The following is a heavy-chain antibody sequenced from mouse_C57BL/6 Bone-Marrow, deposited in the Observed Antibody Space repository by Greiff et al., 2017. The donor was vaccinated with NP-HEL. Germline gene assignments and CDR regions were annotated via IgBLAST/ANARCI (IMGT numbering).Heavy chain of an antibody. J-gene: IGHJ1*03. CDR3: ARRGGNYCGSSYWYFDV. D-gene: IGHD1-1*01. CDR1: GYTFTSYW. CDR2: IYPGSGST. Sequence: VQLQQPGAELVKPGASVKMSCKASGYTFTSYWITWVKQRPGQGLEWIGDIYPGSGSTNYNEKFKSKATLTVDTSSSTAYMQLSSLTSEDSAVYYCARRGGNYCGSSYWYFDVWGTGTTVTVSS. V-gene: IGHV1-55*01.